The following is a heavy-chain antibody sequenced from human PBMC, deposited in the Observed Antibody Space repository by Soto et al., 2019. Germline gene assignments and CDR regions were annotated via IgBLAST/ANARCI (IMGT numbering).Heavy chain of an antibody. CDR2: IYYSGST. V-gene: IGHV4-59*08. CDR1: GGSISSYY. CDR3: ARRYGGNLDY. D-gene: IGHD1-26*01. J-gene: IGHJ4*02. Sequence: SETLSLTCTVSGGSISSYYWSWIRQPPGKGLEWIGYIYYSGSTNYNPSLKSRVTITVDTSKNQFSLKLSSVTAADTAVYYCARRYGGNLDYWGQGTLVTVSS.